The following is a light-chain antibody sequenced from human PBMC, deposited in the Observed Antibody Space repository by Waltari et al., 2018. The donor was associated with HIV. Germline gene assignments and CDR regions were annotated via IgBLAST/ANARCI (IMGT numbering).Light chain of an antibody. CDR2: SAS. V-gene: IGKV1-39*01. CDR3: QQASALPLT. Sequence: DILMTQSPASLSASLGDRVTMTCRSSHNIATYVNWYQQRPGKPPSLLIDSASTLHIGVPSRFTGAGSGRLFTLTINRLQSEDFASYFCQQASALPLTFGGGTNV. J-gene: IGKJ4*01. CDR1: HNIATY.